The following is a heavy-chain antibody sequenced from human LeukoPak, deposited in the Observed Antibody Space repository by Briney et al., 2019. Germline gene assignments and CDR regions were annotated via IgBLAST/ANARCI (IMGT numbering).Heavy chain of an antibody. D-gene: IGHD1-26*01. CDR1: GYTFTSYG. CDR2: ISAYNGNT. Sequence: ASVKVSCKASGYTFTSYGISWVRQAPGQGLEWMGWISAYNGNTNYAQKLQGRVTMTTDTSTSTGYVELRSLRSDDTAVYYCARTFIVGATFDYWGQGTLVTVSS. J-gene: IGHJ4*02. CDR3: ARTFIVGATFDY. V-gene: IGHV1-18*01.